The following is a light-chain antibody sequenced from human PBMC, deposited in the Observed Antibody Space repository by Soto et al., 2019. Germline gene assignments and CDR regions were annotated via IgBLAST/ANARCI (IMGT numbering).Light chain of an antibody. CDR2: DIS. CDR1: QSLSRKN. V-gene: IGKV3-20*01. CDR3: QQYVSSPAT. Sequence: EIVMTQSPGTLSVSPGERATLSCRASQSLSRKNLAWYHQKPGQAPRLXIFDISSRATGIPDRFSGSGAGTDFTRPISRLEPEDFAVYDCQQYVSSPATFGQGTKV. J-gene: IGKJ1*01.